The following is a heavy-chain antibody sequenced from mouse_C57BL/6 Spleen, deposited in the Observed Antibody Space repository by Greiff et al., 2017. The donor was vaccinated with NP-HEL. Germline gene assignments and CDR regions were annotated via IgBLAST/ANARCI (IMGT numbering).Heavy chain of an antibody. V-gene: IGHV1-82*01. CDR3: AREETRKGFAY. D-gene: IGHD3-1*01. J-gene: IGHJ3*01. CDR1: GYAFSSSW. CDR2: IYPGDGDT. Sequence: VQVVESGPELVKPGASVKISCKASGYAFSSSWMNWVKQRPGKGLEWIGRIYPGDGDTNYNGKFKGKATLTADKSSSTAYMQLSSLTSEDSAVYFCAREETRKGFAYWGQGTLVTVSA.